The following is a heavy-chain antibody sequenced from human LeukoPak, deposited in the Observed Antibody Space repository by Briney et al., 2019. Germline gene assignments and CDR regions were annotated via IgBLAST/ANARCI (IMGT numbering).Heavy chain of an antibody. Sequence: GGSLRLSCAASGFTFSSYSMNWVRQAPGKGLEWVSYISSSSSTIYYADSVKGRFTISRDNAENSLYLQMNSLRAEDTAVYYCARAALYYYMDVWGKGTTVTVSS. D-gene: IGHD6-25*01. J-gene: IGHJ6*03. CDR3: ARAALYYYMDV. CDR1: GFTFSSYS. V-gene: IGHV3-48*04. CDR2: ISSSSSTI.